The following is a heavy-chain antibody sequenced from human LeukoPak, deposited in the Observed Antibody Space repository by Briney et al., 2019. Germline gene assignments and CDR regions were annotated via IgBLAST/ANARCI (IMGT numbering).Heavy chain of an antibody. J-gene: IGHJ6*02. V-gene: IGHV3-72*01. CDR3: VKDSRVHSLDV. Sequence: GGSLRLSCAASGFIFSDHRMDWVRQAPGKGLEWVGRSGHKLDNYTSRYAASVEDRFTISRDDPKNLLFLEIDNLKTEDTAVYYCVKDSRVHSLDVWGQGTTVTVSS. CDR2: SGHKLDNYTS. CDR1: GFIFSDHR. D-gene: IGHD1-26*01.